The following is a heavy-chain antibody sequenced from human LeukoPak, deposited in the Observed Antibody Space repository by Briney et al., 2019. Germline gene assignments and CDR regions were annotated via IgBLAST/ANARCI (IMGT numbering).Heavy chain of an antibody. CDR2: ISSSGSTI. D-gene: IGHD5-24*01. V-gene: IGHV3-48*03. J-gene: IGHJ4*02. Sequence: GGSLRLSCAASGFTFSSYEMNWVRQAPGKGLEWVSYISSSGSTIYYADSVKGRFTISRDNAKNSLYLQMNSLRVGDTAVYYCAGDTTITHQRDYWGQGTLVTVSS. CDR1: GFTFSSYE. CDR3: AGDTTITHQRDY.